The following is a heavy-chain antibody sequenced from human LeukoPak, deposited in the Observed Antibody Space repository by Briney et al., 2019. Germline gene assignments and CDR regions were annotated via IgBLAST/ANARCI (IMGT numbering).Heavy chain of an antibody. V-gene: IGHV4-59*12. D-gene: IGHD1-26*01. CDR3: AREAYSGSYHEDY. J-gene: IGHJ4*02. CDR2: ISHSGSA. Sequence: SETLSLTCTVAGGSINSYYWTWIRQPPGKGLEWLGYISHSGSANYNPSLKSRVTISVDTSKNQFSLKLSSVTAADTAVYYCAREAYSGSYHEDYWGQGTLVTVSS. CDR1: GGSINSYY.